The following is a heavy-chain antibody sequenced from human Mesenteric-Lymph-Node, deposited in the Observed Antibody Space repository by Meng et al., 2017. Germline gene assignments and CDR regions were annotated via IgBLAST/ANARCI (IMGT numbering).Heavy chain of an antibody. D-gene: IGHD1-1*01. CDR2: INPDGSDP. CDR3: TNDRLIH. V-gene: IGHV3-74*02. J-gene: IGHJ1*01. CDR1: GFTFTDHW. Sequence: VEWVESGGGLGQPGGSLRLSCAGSGFTFTDHWMHWVRQGPGKGLVWVSRINPDGSDPTYADSVKGRFTISRDNAKNTVYLQMNSLRAEDTAVYYCTNDRLIHWGQGALVTVSS.